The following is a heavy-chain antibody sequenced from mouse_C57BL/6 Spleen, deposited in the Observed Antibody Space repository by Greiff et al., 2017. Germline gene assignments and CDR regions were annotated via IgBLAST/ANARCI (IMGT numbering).Heavy chain of an antibody. CDR3: ARSRITTVADY. Sequence: QVQLQQPGAELVKPGASVKLSCKASGYTFTSYWMQWVKQRPGQGLEWIGEIDTSDSNTTSNQTFKGKATLTVDTSCSTAYMQLSSLTSEYTAVYYCARSRITTVADYWGQGTTLTVSS. J-gene: IGHJ2*01. CDR1: GYTFTSYW. D-gene: IGHD1-1*01. V-gene: IGHV1-50*01. CDR2: IDTSDSNT.